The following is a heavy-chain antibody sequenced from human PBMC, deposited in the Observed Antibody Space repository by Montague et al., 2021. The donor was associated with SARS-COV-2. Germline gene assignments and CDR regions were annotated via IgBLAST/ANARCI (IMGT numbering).Heavy chain of an antibody. Sequence: SETLSLTCTVSGGSISSYYWSWIRQPPGKGLEWIGYIYYSGSTNYNPSLKSRVTISVDTSKNQFSLKLSSVTAAGTAVYYCARDRLNTIFGVVINDAFDIWGQGTMVTVSS. CDR2: IYYSGST. CDR1: GGSISSYY. J-gene: IGHJ3*02. V-gene: IGHV4-59*01. CDR3: ARDRLNTIFGVVINDAFDI. D-gene: IGHD3-3*01.